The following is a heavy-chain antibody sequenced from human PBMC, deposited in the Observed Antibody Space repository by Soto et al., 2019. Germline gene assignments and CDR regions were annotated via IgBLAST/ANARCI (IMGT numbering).Heavy chain of an antibody. D-gene: IGHD2-2*03. J-gene: IGHJ6*02. V-gene: IGHV4-39*01. CDR1: GGSVSSNSYS. CDR2: IYSSENT. CDR3: ARLNGYCVSTNCPGYNGMDA. Sequence: SETLSLTCTVSGGSVSSNSYSWGWIRQSPGKGLEWIGTIYSSENTYYNPSLLSRVTISVDTSKNEFSLRLSSVTAADTAVYYCARLNGYCVSTNCPGYNGMDAWGQGPTVTVSS.